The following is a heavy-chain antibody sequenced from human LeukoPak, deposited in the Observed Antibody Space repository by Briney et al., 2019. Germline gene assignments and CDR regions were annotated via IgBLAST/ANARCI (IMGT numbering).Heavy chain of an antibody. Sequence: GGSLRLSCAASGFTFSSYAMSWVRQAPGKGLEWVSAISGSGDSTYYADSVKGRFTISRDKSKNTLDLQMNSLRAEDSAIYYCARDSPVLTVWGQGTLVTVSS. D-gene: IGHD3-9*01. CDR3: ARDSPVLTV. CDR2: ISGSGDST. CDR1: GFTFSSYA. V-gene: IGHV3-23*01. J-gene: IGHJ4*02.